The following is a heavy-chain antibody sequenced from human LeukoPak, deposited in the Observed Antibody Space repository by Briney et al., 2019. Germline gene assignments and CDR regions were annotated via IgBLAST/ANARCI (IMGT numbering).Heavy chain of an antibody. CDR3: ARENDFWSGYYRNLDYYYYMDV. CDR1: GASITSYY. V-gene: IGHV4-59*01. D-gene: IGHD3-3*01. J-gene: IGHJ6*03. Sequence: SETLSLTCTVSGASITSYYWTWIRQPPGKGLEWIGFIYYSGSTNYNPSLKSRVTISVDTSKNHFSLKLSSVTAADTAVYYCARENDFWSGYYRNLDYYYYMDVWGKGTTVTVSS. CDR2: IYYSGST.